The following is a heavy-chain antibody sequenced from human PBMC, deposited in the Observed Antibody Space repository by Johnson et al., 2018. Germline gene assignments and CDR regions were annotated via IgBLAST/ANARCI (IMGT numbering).Heavy chain of an antibody. CDR3: AKEGSGGILGAFDF. Sequence: VQLVESGGGLVQPGGSXRLSCAASGFDFRSYAMNWVRQVPGKGLDWVSSISGSGGSPYYADSVRGRFTISRDNIQNTVVLQMNSLRAEDRALYYCAKEGSGGILGAFDFWGQGTMVTVSS. CDR2: ISGSGGSP. CDR1: GFDFRSYA. D-gene: IGHD3-16*02. V-gene: IGHV3-23*04. J-gene: IGHJ3*01.